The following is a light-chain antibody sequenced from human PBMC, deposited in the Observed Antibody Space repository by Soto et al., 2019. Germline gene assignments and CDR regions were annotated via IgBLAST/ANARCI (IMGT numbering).Light chain of an antibody. CDR1: QSVSSSY. CDR2: GAS. V-gene: IGKV3-20*01. J-gene: IGKJ3*01. Sequence: EIVLTQSPGTLSLSPGERATLSCRASQSVSSSYLAWYQQTPGQAPRLLIYGASSRATGIPDRFSGSGSGTDFTLTISRLEPEDFAVDYCQQYGSSPWFTFGPGTKVYIK. CDR3: QQYGSSPWFT.